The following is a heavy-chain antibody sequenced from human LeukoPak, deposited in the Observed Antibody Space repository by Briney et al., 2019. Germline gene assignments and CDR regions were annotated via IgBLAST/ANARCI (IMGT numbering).Heavy chain of an antibody. Sequence: PGRSLRLSCAASGFTFSAYGMHWVRQAPGKGLEWVAVIWYDGSNKFYADSVKGRFTISRDNSKNTLYVQMNSLGAEDTAVYYCAKDSGIGRDYQNGAYIDYWGLGTLVTVSS. J-gene: IGHJ4*02. CDR1: GFTFSAYG. V-gene: IGHV3-33*06. CDR3: AKDSGIGRDYQNGAYIDY. D-gene: IGHD4/OR15-4a*01. CDR2: IWYDGSNK.